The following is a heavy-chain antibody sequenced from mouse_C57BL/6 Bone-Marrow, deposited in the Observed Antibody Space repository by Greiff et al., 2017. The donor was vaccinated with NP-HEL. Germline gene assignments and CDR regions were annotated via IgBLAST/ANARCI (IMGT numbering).Heavy chain of an antibody. CDR3: ARNWVYYYAMDY. V-gene: IGHV1-69*01. CDR2: IDPSDSYT. D-gene: IGHD4-1*01. CDR1: GYTFTSYW. J-gene: IGHJ4*01. Sequence: VQLQQPGAELVMPGASVKLSCKASGYTFTSYWMHWVKQRPGQGLEWIGEIDPSDSYTNYNQKFQGKSTLTVDKSSSTAYMQLSSLTSEDSAVYYCARNWVYYYAMDYWGQGTSVTVSS.